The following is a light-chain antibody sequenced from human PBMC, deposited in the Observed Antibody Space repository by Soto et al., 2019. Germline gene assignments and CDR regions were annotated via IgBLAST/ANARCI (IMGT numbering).Light chain of an antibody. CDR2: AAS. Sequence: DIRMTQSPSSLSASVGDEVTITCRASQTIMTYLNWYQLKPGKPPRLLIYAASSLQSGVPSRFSGSGSGTDFTLTISSLQPEDFATYDCQQSYYSPPSSGRGTKVEIK. V-gene: IGKV1-39*01. CDR3: QQSYYSPPS. CDR1: QTIMTY. J-gene: IGKJ1*01.